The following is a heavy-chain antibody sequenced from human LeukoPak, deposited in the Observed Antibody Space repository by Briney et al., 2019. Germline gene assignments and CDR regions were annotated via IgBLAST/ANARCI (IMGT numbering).Heavy chain of an antibody. D-gene: IGHD3-16*01. Sequence: QPGGSLRLSCAASGFTFSSYEMNWVRQAPGKGLEWVSYISSSGSTIYSADSVKGRLTISRDNAKNSLYLQMNSLRAEDTAVYYCARVGSYYDMDVWGQGTTVTVSS. J-gene: IGHJ6*02. CDR2: ISSSGSTI. CDR3: ARVGSYYDMDV. V-gene: IGHV3-48*03. CDR1: GFTFSSYE.